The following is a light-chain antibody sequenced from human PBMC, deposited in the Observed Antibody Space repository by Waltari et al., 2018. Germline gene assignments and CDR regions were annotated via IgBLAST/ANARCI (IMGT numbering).Light chain of an antibody. CDR2: DAS. Sequence: DTRMTQSPSSLSASAGDRVTITCQSSQDIDDCLNWYQQKSGTSPKLLIYDASILQKGVPSRFSGSGSGTHFILTINNLQPEDVATYYCQQFQSVPITFGQGTRLEIK. V-gene: IGKV1-33*01. CDR1: QDIDDC. CDR3: QQFQSVPIT. J-gene: IGKJ5*01.